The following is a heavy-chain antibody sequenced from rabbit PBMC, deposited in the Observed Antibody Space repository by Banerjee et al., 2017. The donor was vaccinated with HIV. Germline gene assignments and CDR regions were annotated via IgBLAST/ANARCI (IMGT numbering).Heavy chain of an antibody. CDR1: GFSFSSSYY. V-gene: IGHV1S40*01. Sequence: QSLEESGGDLVKPGASLTLTCTASGFSFSSSYYMCWVRQAPGKGLEWIACIYAGSSGSTYYASWAKGRFTISKTSSTTVTLQMTSLTAADTATYFCARTNGGGGAWIRLDLRGQGTLVTVS. J-gene: IGHJ3*01. CDR2: IYAGSSGST. CDR3: ARTNGGGGAWIRLDL. D-gene: IGHD1-1*01.